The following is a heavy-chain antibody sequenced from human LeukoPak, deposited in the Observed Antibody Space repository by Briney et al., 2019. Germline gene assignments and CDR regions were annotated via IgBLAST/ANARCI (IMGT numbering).Heavy chain of an antibody. CDR1: GGTFSSYA. CDR3: ARDPLGDYVWGSYFD. V-gene: IGHV1-69*05. CDR2: IIPIFGTA. D-gene: IGHD3-16*01. Sequence: SVKVSCKASGGTFSSYAISWERQAPGQGLEWMGRIIPIFGTANYAQKFQGRVTITTDESTSTAYMELSSLRSEDTAVYYCARDPLGDYVWGSYFDWGQGTLVTVSS. J-gene: IGHJ4*02.